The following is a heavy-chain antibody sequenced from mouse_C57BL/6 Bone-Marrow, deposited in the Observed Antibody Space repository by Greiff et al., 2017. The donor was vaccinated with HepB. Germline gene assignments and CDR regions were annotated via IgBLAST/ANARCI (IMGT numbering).Heavy chain of an antibody. CDR2: INPGSGGT. D-gene: IGHD1-1*01. J-gene: IGHJ3*01. Sequence: QVQLKQSGAELVRPGTSVKVSCKASGYAFTNYLIAWVKQRPGQGLEWIGVINPGSGGTNYNEKFKGKATLTADKSSSTAYMQLSSLTSEDSAVYFGARRYYGSSLAWFAYWGQGTLVTVSA. V-gene: IGHV1-54*01. CDR3: ARRYYGSSLAWFAY. CDR1: GYAFTNYL.